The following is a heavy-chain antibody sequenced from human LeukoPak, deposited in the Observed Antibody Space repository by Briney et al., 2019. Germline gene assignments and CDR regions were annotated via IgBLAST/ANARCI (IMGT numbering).Heavy chain of an antibody. V-gene: IGHV3-23*01. Sequence: GGSLRLSCAASGFTFSTYAMTWVRQAPGKGLEWVSGINSNGDEIYYANSVRGRFTISRDNSNNALYLQMDSLRAEDTAVYYCANWIGSSSRDYWGQGTLVTVSS. CDR1: GFTFSTYA. CDR2: INSNGDEI. J-gene: IGHJ4*02. D-gene: IGHD6-6*01. CDR3: ANWIGSSSRDY.